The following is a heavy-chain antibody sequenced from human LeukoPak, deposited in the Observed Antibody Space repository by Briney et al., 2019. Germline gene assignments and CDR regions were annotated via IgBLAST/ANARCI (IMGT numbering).Heavy chain of an antibody. CDR3: ASTNYYGSSGFSNWFDL. D-gene: IGHD3-22*01. V-gene: IGHV3-48*03. CDR1: GFTFSNYE. J-gene: IGHJ5*02. Sequence: GGSLRLSCAASGFTFSNYEMNWVRQAPGKGLEWVSYISSSGSIYYADSVKGRFTISRDNAKNSLYLQMNSLRAEDTAIYYCASTNYYGSSGFSNWFDLWGQGTLVTVSS. CDR2: ISSSGSI.